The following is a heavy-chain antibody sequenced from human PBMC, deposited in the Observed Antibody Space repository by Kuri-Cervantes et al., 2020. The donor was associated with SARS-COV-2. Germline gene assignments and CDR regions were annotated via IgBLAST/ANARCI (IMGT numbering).Heavy chain of an antibody. CDR1: GGSISSYY. V-gene: IGHV4-4*07. CDR3: ARSIAAAGPIDY. D-gene: IGHD6-13*01. CDR2: IYTSGST. J-gene: IGHJ4*02. Sequence: GSLRLSCTVSGGSISSYYWSWIRQPAGKGLEWIGRIYTSGSTNYNPSLKSRVTMSVDTSKNQFSLKLSFVTAADTAVYYCARSIAAAGPIDYWGQGTLVTDSS.